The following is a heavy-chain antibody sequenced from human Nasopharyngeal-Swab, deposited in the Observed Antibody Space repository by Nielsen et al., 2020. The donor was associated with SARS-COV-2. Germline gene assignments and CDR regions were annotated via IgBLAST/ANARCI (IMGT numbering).Heavy chain of an antibody. D-gene: IGHD6-13*01. CDR3: AKDMAAGYFFDF. CDR1: GFTFSYYD. J-gene: IGHJ4*02. V-gene: IGHV3-23*01. Sequence: GGSLRLSCAASGFTFSYYDMTWVRQAPGKGLEWVSSISYSGISTYYADSVKGRFTISRDNSKNTLYLQMDSLRAEDAAIYYCAKDMAAGYFFDFWGQGTLVTVSS. CDR2: ISYSGIST.